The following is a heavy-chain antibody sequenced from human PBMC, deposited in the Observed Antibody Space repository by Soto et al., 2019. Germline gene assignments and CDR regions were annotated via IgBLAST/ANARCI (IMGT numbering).Heavy chain of an antibody. CDR1: GFTFSNAW. CDR2: IKSKTDGGTT. V-gene: IGHV3-15*07. CDR3: TIIDVWSGYYYFDY. D-gene: IGHD3-3*01. J-gene: IGHJ4*02. Sequence: EVQLVESGGGLVKPGGSLRLSCAASGFTFSNAWMNWVRQAPGKGLEWVGRIKSKTDGGTTDYAAPVKGRFTISSDDSRNTLYLQMNSLKTEDTAVYYCTIIDVWSGYYYFDYWGKGTLVTVAS.